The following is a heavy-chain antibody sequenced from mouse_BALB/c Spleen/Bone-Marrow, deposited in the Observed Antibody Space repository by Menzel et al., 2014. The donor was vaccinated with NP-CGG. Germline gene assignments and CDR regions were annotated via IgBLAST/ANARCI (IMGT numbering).Heavy chain of an antibody. CDR1: GYAFSVYW. CDR2: IYPGDGDT. V-gene: IGHV1-80*01. CDR3: ARGGISVDY. J-gene: IGHJ2*01. Sequence: VQGVESGAELVRPGSSVEISCKASGYAFSVYWMNWVKQRPGQGLEWIGQIYPGDGDTNYNGKFKGRATLTADKSSNTAYMQLSSLTSEDSAVYFCARGGISVDYWGQGTTLTVSS.